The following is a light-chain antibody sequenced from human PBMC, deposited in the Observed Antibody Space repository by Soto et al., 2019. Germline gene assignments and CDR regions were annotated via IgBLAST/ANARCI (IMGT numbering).Light chain of an antibody. CDR3: GTWDNSLTGGGV. J-gene: IGLJ1*01. CDR2: DNN. Sequence: QSVLTQPPSVSAAPGQTVTITCSGSGSNIGNNYVSWYQQLPGTAPKLLIYDNNKRPSGIPDRFSGSKSGTSATLGITGLQTGDEADYYCGTWDNSLTGGGVFGTGTKLTVL. V-gene: IGLV1-51*01. CDR1: GSNIGNNY.